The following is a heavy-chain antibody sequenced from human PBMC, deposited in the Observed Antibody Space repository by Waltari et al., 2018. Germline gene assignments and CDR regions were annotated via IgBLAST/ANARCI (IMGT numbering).Heavy chain of an antibody. Sequence: EVQLDESGGGLVQPGGSLRLSCSASGFTFTRYLMNWVLHAPGKGLVWGERIKRDGSSTTYADSVKGRFTIARENAKNTVYLKMNSLRVEDTAVYYCTRALWLGELYDYWGQGTLVTVSS. CDR1: GFTFTRYL. CDR3: TRALWLGELYDY. D-gene: IGHD3-10*01. J-gene: IGHJ4*02. CDR2: IKRDGSST. V-gene: IGHV3-74*01.